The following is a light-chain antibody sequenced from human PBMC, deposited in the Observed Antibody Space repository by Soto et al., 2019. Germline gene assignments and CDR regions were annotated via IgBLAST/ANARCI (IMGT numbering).Light chain of an antibody. CDR3: QQYNDWPLT. J-gene: IGKJ1*01. Sequence: EIVLTQSPGTLSLSPGERATLSCRAGQTIISNFLAWYQQKPGQAPSLLIYGAFTRATGIPARFSGTGSGTEFTLTISSLQSEDFALYYCQQYNDWPLTFGQGTKVDI. V-gene: IGKV3-15*01. CDR2: GAF. CDR1: QTIISN.